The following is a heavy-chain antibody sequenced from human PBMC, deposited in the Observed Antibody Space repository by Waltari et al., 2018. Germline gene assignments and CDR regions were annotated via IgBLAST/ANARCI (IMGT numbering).Heavy chain of an antibody. D-gene: IGHD4-17*01. CDR3: ARGQSKTRAYGDYNR. J-gene: IGHJ4*02. Sequence: QVQLQQWGAGLLKPSETLSLTCAVYGGSFSGYYWSWIRQPPWKGLEWIGEINHSGSTNYNPSLKSRVTISVDTSKNQFSLKLSSVTAADTAVYYCARGQSKTRAYGDYNRWGQGTLVTVSS. V-gene: IGHV4-34*01. CDR2: INHSGST. CDR1: GGSFSGYY.